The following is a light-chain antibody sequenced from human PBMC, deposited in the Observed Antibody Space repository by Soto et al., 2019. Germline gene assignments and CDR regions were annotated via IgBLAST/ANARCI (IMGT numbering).Light chain of an antibody. Sequence: QSALTQPPSASGTPGQRVTISCSGSSSNIGSNSVYWYQQFPGTAPKLLIYRNNRRPSGVPDRFSGSKSGTSASLAISGLRSEDEADYYCATWDDSLSVLYVFGDGTKV. V-gene: IGLV1-47*01. J-gene: IGLJ1*01. CDR3: ATWDDSLSVLYV. CDR1: SSNIGSNS. CDR2: RNN.